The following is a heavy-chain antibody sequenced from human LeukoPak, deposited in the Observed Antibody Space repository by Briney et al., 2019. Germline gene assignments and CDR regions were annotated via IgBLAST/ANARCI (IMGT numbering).Heavy chain of an antibody. CDR1: GFTFSSYA. D-gene: IGHD2-2*02. CDR3: AKDVGYCSSTSCYIFDY. J-gene: IGHJ4*02. V-gene: IGHV3-23*01. Sequence: GGSLKLSCAASGFTFSSYAMSWVRQAPGKGLEWVSAISGSGGSTYYADSVKGRFTISRDNSKNTLYLQMNSLRAEDTAVYYCAKDVGYCSSTSCYIFDYWGQGTLVTVSS. CDR2: ISGSGGST.